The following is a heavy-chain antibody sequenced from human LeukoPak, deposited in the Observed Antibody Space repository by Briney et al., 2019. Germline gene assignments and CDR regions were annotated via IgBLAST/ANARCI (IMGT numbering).Heavy chain of an antibody. CDR1: GYAFTGYY. CDR2: INPNSGGT. D-gene: IGHD5-12*01. V-gene: IGHV1-2*02. CDR3: ARARGYSGYVLPFDY. J-gene: IGHJ4*02. Sequence: ASVKVSCKASGYAFTGYYMHWVRQAPGQGLEWMGWINPNSGGTNHAQKFQGRVTMTRDTSISTAYMELSRLRSDDTAVYYRARARGYSGYVLPFDYWGQGTLVTVSS.